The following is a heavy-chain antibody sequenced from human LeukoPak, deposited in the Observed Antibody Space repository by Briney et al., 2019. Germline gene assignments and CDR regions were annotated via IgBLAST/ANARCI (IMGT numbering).Heavy chain of an antibody. CDR3: ARQRLLWFGESNSGFDY. V-gene: IGHV4-59*08. CDR1: GGSISSYY. Sequence: SETLSLTCTVSGGSISSYYWNWIRQLPGKGLEWIGYIYYSGSADYNPSLKSRVSMSVDTSKNQFSLKLSSVTATDTAVYYCARQRLLWFGESNSGFDYWGQGTLVTVSS. CDR2: IYYSGSA. J-gene: IGHJ4*02. D-gene: IGHD3-10*01.